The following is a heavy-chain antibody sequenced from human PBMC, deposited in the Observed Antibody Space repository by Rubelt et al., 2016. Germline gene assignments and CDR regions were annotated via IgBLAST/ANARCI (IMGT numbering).Heavy chain of an antibody. CDR2: ISSSSSYI. V-gene: IGHV3-21*01. Sequence: EVQLVESGGGLVQPGGSLRLSCAASGFTFSSYSMNWVRQAPGKGLEWVSSISSSSSYIYYADSVKGRFTSSRDNAKNSLYLQMNSLRAEDTAVYYCAKMSSGVGDWYFDLWGRGTLVTVSS. CDR3: AKMSSGVGDWYFDL. J-gene: IGHJ2*01. CDR1: GFTFSSYS. D-gene: IGHD3-3*01.